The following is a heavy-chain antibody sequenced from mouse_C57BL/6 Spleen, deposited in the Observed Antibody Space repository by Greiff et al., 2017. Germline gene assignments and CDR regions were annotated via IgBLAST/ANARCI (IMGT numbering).Heavy chain of an antibody. J-gene: IGHJ2*01. Sequence: EVMLVESGGDLVKPGGSLKLSCAASGFTFSSYGMSWVRQTPDKRLEWVATISSGGSYTYYPDSVTGRFTISRDNAKNTLYLQMSSLKSEDTAMYYCARAPYFDYWGQGTTLTVSS. V-gene: IGHV5-6*01. CDR2: ISSGGSYT. CDR1: GFTFSSYG. CDR3: ARAPYFDY.